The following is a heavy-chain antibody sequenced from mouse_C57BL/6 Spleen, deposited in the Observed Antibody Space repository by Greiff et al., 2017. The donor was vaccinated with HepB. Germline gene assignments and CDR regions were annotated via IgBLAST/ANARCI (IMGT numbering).Heavy chain of an antibody. D-gene: IGHD1-1*01. CDR3: ATEDYEDFDV. Sequence: VKLQQPGAELVKPGASVKLSCKASGYTFTSYWMHWVKQRPGRGLEWIGRIDPNSGGTKYNEKFKSKATLTVDKPSSTAYMQLSSLTSEDSAVYYCATEDYEDFDVWGTGTTVTVSS. V-gene: IGHV1-72*01. CDR2: IDPNSGGT. CDR1: GYTFTSYW. J-gene: IGHJ1*03.